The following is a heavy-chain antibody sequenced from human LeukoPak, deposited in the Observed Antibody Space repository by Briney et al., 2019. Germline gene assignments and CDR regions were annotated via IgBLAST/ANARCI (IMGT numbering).Heavy chain of an antibody. CDR1: GFTFSSYA. V-gene: IGHV3-23*01. CDR2: ISGSGGST. CDR3: AKGRLSFDY. J-gene: IGHJ4*02. Sequence: PGGSLRLSCAASGFTFSSYAMSWVRQAPGKGLEWVSGISGSGGSTDYADSVKGRFTISRDNSKNTLYLQMSSLRAEDTAVYYCAKGRLSFDYWGQGTLVTVSS.